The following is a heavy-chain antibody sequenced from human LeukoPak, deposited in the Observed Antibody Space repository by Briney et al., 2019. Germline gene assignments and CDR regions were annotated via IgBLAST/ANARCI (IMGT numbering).Heavy chain of an antibody. CDR3: ARDRGYEQQRWFDL. V-gene: IGHV1-18*01. D-gene: IGHD6-13*01. J-gene: IGHJ5*01. CDR2: ITVYNGNT. CDR1: GYTFSSYG. Sequence: ASVKVSCKASGYTFSSYGISWVRQAPGQGLEWMGWITVYNGNTKYAHKYQDRVTMTTHTSTSTAYMHLRRLRSDDTPVYYCARDRGYEQQRWFDLWGQGTLVTVSS.